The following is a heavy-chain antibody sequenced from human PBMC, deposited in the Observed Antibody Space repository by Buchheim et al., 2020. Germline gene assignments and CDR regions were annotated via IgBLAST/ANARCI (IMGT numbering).Heavy chain of an antibody. CDR3: ARDPEGTTSRFDY. CDR2: ILFSRST. J-gene: IGHJ4*02. CDR1: GGSISSGGYY. Sequence: QVQLQESGPGLVKPSQTLSLTCTVSGGSISSGGYYWSWIRQHPGKGLEWIGYILFSRSTYYNPSLESRVTISMDTSKNQFSLRLSSVTAADTAMYYCARDPEGTTSRFDYWGQGTL. V-gene: IGHV4-31*03. D-gene: IGHD1-26*01.